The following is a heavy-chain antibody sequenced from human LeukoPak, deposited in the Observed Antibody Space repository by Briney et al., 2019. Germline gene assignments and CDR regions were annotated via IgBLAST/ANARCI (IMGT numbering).Heavy chain of an antibody. CDR2: ISAYNGNT. Sequence: ASVKVSCKASGYAFTSYGISWVRQAPGQGLEWMGWISAYNGNTNYAPKLQGRVTMTTDTSTSTAYMKLRSLRSDDTAVYYCAREDCSGGSCYSLSLTPVFHVFDIWGQGTMVTVSS. CDR3: AREDCSGGSCYSLSLTPVFHVFDI. J-gene: IGHJ3*02. V-gene: IGHV1-18*01. D-gene: IGHD2-15*01. CDR1: GYAFTSYG.